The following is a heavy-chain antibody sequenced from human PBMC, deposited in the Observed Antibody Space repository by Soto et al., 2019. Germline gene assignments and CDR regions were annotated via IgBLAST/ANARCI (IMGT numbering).Heavy chain of an antibody. Sequence: QVQLAQSANEVKKPGASVRVSCKAAGYTFIRYGIAWVQQAPGQGLEWMGWISPYNDYTVYAQKFXXRLSMTADTSTXXXYXXLRGLKSDDTAVYYCARGGYYDNSWGKLSHYGLDVWGQGTSVSVYS. CDR3: ARGGYYDNSWGKLSHYGLDV. CDR2: ISPYNDYT. J-gene: IGHJ6*02. V-gene: IGHV1-18*01. CDR1: GYTFIRYG. D-gene: IGHD3-16*01.